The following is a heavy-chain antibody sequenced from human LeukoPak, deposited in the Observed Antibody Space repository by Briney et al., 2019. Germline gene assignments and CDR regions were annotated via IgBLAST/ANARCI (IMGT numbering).Heavy chain of an antibody. V-gene: IGHV4-59*06. CDR1: GGSISGYY. CDR3: ASRSWGRDGYTYYFDY. J-gene: IGHJ4*02. CDR2: IFYSGST. Sequence: SETLSLTCTVSGGSISGYYWTWIRQPPGEGLEWIGYIFYSGSTDYNPSLKSRVTISADTSKNQFSLKLSSVTAADTAVYYCASRSWGRDGYTYYFDYWGQGTLVTVSS. D-gene: IGHD5-24*01.